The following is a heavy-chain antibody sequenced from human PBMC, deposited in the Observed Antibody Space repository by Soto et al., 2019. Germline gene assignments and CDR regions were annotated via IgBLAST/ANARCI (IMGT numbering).Heavy chain of an antibody. D-gene: IGHD4-4*01. J-gene: IGHJ6*02. Sequence: GGSLRLSCAASGFTFSSYAMHWVRQAPGKGLEWVAVISYDGSNKYYADSVKGRFTISRDNSKNTLYLQMNSPRAEDTAVYYCARGASRSNYDRPTRYYYGMDVWGQGTTVTVSS. CDR3: ARGASRSNYDRPTRYYYGMDV. CDR1: GFTFSSYA. CDR2: ISYDGSNK. V-gene: IGHV3-30-3*01.